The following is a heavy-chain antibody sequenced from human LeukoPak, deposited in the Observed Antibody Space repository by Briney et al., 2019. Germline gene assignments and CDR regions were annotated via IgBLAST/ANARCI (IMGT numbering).Heavy chain of an antibody. CDR3: ARSTGGYSYGRYIDY. J-gene: IGHJ4*02. CDR2: IYYSGST. CDR1: GGSISSYY. V-gene: IGHV4-59*01. Sequence: SETLSLTCTVSGGSISSYYWSWIRQPPGKGLEWIGYIYYSGSTNYNPSLKSRVTISVDTSKNQFSLKLSSVTAADTAVYYCARSTGGYSYGRYIDYWGQGTLVTVSS. D-gene: IGHD5-18*01.